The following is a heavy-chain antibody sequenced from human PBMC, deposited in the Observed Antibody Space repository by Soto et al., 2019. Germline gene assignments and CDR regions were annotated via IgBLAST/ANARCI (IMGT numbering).Heavy chain of an antibody. CDR2: ILVGGST. CDR1: GFICSSYD. J-gene: IGHJ3*02. D-gene: IGHD2-8*02. V-gene: IGHV3-23*01. Sequence: GGSLRLSCAVSGFICSSYDMSWVRQAPGKGLEWVSTILVGGSTHYEDSVKGRFTISRDTSKNTVYLQMNSLTAGDTAMYYCAKATATGGGAFEICGQGTMVTVSS. CDR3: AKATATGGGAFEI.